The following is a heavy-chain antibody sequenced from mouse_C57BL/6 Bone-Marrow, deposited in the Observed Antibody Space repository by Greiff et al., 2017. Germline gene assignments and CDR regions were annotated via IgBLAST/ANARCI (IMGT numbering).Heavy chain of an antibody. CDR2: IDPNRGGT. D-gene: IGHD3-3*01. Sequence: QVQLQQPGAELVKPGASVKLSCKASGYTFTSYWMHWVKQRPGLGLEWIGRIDPNRGGTKYNEKFKSKATLTVDKPSSTAYMQISSLTSEDSAVYFCARWGGRGDLDYWGQGTTLTVSS. CDR1: GYTFTSYW. CDR3: ARWGGRGDLDY. J-gene: IGHJ2*01. V-gene: IGHV1-62-3*01.